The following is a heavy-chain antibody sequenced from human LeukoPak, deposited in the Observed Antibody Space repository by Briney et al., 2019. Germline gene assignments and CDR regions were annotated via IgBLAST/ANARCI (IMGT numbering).Heavy chain of an antibody. CDR3: ATGNYYDSRGYYTFGY. CDR2: INGDGSTT. D-gene: IGHD3-22*01. J-gene: IGHJ1*01. Sequence: GGSLRLSCAASGFTFSDYYMSWIRQAPGKGLVWVSLINGDGSTTNYADFVKGRFTISRDNAKNTLSLQVNSLRAEDTAVYYCATGNYYDSRGYYTFGYWGQGTLVTVSS. CDR1: GFTFSDYY. V-gene: IGHV3-74*01.